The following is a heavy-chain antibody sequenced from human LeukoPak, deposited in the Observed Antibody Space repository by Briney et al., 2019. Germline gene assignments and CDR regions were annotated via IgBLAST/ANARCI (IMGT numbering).Heavy chain of an antibody. D-gene: IGHD3-22*01. CDR1: GDSISSSNW. CDR3: ARAPMIVVVADAFDI. J-gene: IGHJ3*02. V-gene: IGHV4-4*02. Sequence: SGTLSLTCAVSGDSISSSNWWSWVRQPPGMGLEWIGEIYHSGSTNYNPSLKSRVTISVDKSKNQFSLKLSSVTAADTAVYYCARAPMIVVVADAFDIWGQGTMVTVSS. CDR2: IYHSGST.